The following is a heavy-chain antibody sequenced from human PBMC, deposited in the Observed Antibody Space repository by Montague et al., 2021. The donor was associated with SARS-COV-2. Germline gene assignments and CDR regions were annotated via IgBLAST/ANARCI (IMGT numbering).Heavy chain of an antibody. J-gene: IGHJ4*02. D-gene: IGHD6-19*01. CDR2: INHSGST. CDR1: GGSFSGYY. V-gene: IGHV4-34*01. Sequence: SETLSLTCAVYGGSFSGYYWSWIRQPPGKGLEWIGEINHSGSTNYNPSLKSRVTISVDTSKNQFSLKLSSVTAADTAVYYCVRYSGWFYFDFWGQGTLVTVSS. CDR3: VRYSGWFYFDF.